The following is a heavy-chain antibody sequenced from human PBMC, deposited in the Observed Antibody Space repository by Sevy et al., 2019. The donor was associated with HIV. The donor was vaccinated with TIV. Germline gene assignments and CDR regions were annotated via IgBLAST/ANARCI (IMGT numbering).Heavy chain of an antibody. D-gene: IGHD2-2*01. CDR2: IKQDGSER. Sequence: GGSLRLSCAASGFTFSSYWLNWVRQAPGKGPEWVANIKQDGSERYYVDSVKGRFTISRDNAKNSLYLQMNSLRAEDTAVYYCARGSFCSSASCYSGGYHYWGQGTLVTVSS. V-gene: IGHV3-7*01. J-gene: IGHJ4*02. CDR1: GFTFSSYW. CDR3: ARGSFCSSASCYSGGYHY.